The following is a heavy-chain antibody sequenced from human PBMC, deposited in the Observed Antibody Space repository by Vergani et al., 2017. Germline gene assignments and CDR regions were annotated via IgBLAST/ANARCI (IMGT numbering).Heavy chain of an antibody. J-gene: IGHJ4*02. CDR2: ISAHNGNT. CDR3: ARVMGYTSPRHGDY. CDR1: GYTFPSYG. Sequence: QVQQVQSADEVKKPGASVKVSCKASGYTFPSYGISWVRPAPGQGLEWMGWISAHNGNTTYTPRLQGRVSMTTDASTSTAYMELRGLRSDDTAVYYCARVMGYTSPRHGDYWGQGTLVTVSS. D-gene: IGHD6-19*01. V-gene: IGHV1-18*01.